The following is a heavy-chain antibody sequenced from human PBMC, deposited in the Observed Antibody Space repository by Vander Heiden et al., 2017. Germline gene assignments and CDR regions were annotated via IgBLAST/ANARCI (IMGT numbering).Heavy chain of an antibody. D-gene: IGHD3-10*01. V-gene: IGHV1-18*01. CDR2: ISAYNGNT. J-gene: IGHJ6*02. Sequence: QVQLVQSGAEVKKPGASVKVYCKASGYTFTSYGISWVRQAPGHGLEWMGWISAYNGNTNYAQKLQGRVTMTTDTSTSTAYMELRSLRSDDTAVYYCARVAMVRDYYYYGMDVWGQGTTVTVSS. CDR1: GYTFTSYG. CDR3: ARVAMVRDYYYYGMDV.